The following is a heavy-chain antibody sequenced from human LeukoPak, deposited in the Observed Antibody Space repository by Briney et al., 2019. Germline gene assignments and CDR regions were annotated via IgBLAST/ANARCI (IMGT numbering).Heavy chain of an antibody. D-gene: IGHD3-10*01. V-gene: IGHV1-69*05. CDR3: ARHLEGGSGSNAFDI. Sequence: SVKVSCKASGGTFSSYAISWVRQAPGQGLEWMGGIIPIFGTANYAQKFQGRVTITTDESTSTAYMELSSLRSEDTAVYYCARHLEGGSGSNAFDIWGRGTMVTVSS. CDR2: IIPIFGTA. J-gene: IGHJ3*02. CDR1: GGTFSSYA.